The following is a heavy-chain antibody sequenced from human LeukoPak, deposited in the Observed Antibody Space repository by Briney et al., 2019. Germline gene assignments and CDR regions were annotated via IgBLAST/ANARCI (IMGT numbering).Heavy chain of an antibody. CDR3: ARSGFSYYYYYMDV. CDR2: INHSGST. D-gene: IGHD3-10*01. J-gene: IGHJ6*03. CDR1: GGSFSGYY. V-gene: IGHV4-34*01. Sequence: PSETLSLTCAVYGGSFSGYYWSWIRQPPGKGLEWIGEINHSGSTNYHPSLKSRVTISVDTSKNQFSLKLSSVTAADTAVYYCARSGFSYYYYYMDVWGKGTTVTVSS.